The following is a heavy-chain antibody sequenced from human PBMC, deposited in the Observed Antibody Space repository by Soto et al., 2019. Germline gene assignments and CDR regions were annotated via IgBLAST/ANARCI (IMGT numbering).Heavy chain of an antibody. J-gene: IGHJ5*02. Sequence: SETLSLTCAVPGDSISSGGYSWSWIRQPPGKGLEWIGYIYHSGSTYYNPSLKSRVTISVDRSKNQFSLKLSSVTAADTAVYYCARVPDRWGQGTLVTVSS. CDR3: ARVPDR. CDR1: GDSISSGGYS. V-gene: IGHV4-30-2*01. D-gene: IGHD2-2*01. CDR2: IYHSGST.